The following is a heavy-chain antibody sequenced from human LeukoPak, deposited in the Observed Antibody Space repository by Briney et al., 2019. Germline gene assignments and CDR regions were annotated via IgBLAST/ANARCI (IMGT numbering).Heavy chain of an antibody. CDR2: ISYDGSNK. CDR1: GFTFSSYA. D-gene: IGHD1-26*01. Sequence: GGSLRLSCAASGFTFSSYAMHWVRQAPGKGLEWVAVISYDGSNKYYADSVKGRFTISRDNSKNTLYLQMNSLRAEDTAVYYCARAQGGSYAPYYYYYGMDVWGQGTTVTVSS. V-gene: IGHV3-30-3*01. CDR3: ARAQGGSYAPYYYYYGMDV. J-gene: IGHJ6*02.